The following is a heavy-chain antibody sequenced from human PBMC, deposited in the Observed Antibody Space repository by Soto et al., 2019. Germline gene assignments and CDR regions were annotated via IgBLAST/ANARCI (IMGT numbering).Heavy chain of an antibody. CDR2: INPSGDNI. CDR3: ARDPQGYCSGGRCYHFDY. V-gene: IGHV1-46*01. D-gene: IGHD2-15*01. J-gene: IGHJ4*02. Sequence: QVQLVQSGAEVKKPGASVRVSCKASGYTLTSYSMHWVRQAPGQGLEWMGIINPSGDNIRYAQNFQGRVTMTRDPSTSTVYLELSSLRSEDTAIYYCARDPQGYCSGGRCYHFDYWGQGNLVTVSS. CDR1: GYTLTSYS.